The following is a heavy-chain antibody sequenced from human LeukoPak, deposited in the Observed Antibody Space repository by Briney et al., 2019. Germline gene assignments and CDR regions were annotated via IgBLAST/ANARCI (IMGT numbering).Heavy chain of an antibody. V-gene: IGHV3-30-3*01. CDR1: GFTFSSYA. Sequence: GGSLRLSCAASGFTFSSYAMHWVRQAPGKGLEWVAVISHDGSNKYYADSVKGRVTISRDNSKNTQSLQMDSLRVEDTAVYYCASPYSSGWGAFDIWGQGTMVTVSS. CDR3: ASPYSSGWGAFDI. CDR2: ISHDGSNK. D-gene: IGHD6-19*01. J-gene: IGHJ3*02.